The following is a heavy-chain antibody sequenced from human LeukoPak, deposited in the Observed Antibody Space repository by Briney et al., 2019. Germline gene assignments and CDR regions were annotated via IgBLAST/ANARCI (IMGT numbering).Heavy chain of an antibody. V-gene: IGHV3-33*01. Sequence: GGSLRLSCAASGFTFSSYGTHWVRQAPGKGLEWVAVIWYDGSNKYYADSVKGRFTISRDNSKNTLYLQMNSLRAEDTAVYYCALMAVTRDNYYGMDVWGQGTTVTVSS. CDR2: IWYDGSNK. CDR1: GFTFSSYG. J-gene: IGHJ6*02. D-gene: IGHD4-17*01. CDR3: ALMAVTRDNYYGMDV.